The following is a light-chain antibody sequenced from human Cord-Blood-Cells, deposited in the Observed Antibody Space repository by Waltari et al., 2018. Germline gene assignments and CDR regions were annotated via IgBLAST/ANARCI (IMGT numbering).Light chain of an antibody. V-gene: IGLV3-1*01. CDR2: QES. CDR1: KLGDKY. Sequence: SYELTQPPSVSVSPGQTASITCSGDKLGDKYACWSQQKPGQSPVLVIYQESKRPSGIPERFSGSNSGNTATLTISGTQAMDEADYYCQAWDSSTVVFGGGTKLTVL. CDR3: QAWDSSTVV. J-gene: IGLJ2*01.